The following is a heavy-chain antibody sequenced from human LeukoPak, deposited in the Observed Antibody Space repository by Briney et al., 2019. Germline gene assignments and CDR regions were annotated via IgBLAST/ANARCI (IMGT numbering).Heavy chain of an antibody. J-gene: IGHJ3*02. Sequence: GGSLRLSCVASGFTFGSYAMNWVRQAPGKGLEWVSSIGDSGGRTYYTDSVMGRFTISRDDSKNSLYLQLNSLRAEDTAVYYCARGSPAAGGKGAFHIWGQGTLVTVSS. CDR3: ARGSPAAGGKGAFHI. CDR1: GFTFGSYA. V-gene: IGHV3-23*01. D-gene: IGHD6-13*01. CDR2: IGDSGGRT.